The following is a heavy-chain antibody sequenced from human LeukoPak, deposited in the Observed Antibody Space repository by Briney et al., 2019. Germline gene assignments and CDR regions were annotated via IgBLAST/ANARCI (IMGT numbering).Heavy chain of an antibody. CDR1: GFTFSSYA. V-gene: IGHV3-23*01. CDR3: AKTMTAGYSSGPSDD. D-gene: IGHD6-19*01. CDR2: ISGGGGIT. J-gene: IGHJ4*02. Sequence: PGGSLRLSCAASGFTFSSYAMSCVRQAPGKGLEWVSVISGGGGITYYVDSVKGRFTISRDNAKNTLYLLMNSLRAEDTAVFYCAKTMTAGYSSGPSDDWGQGTLVTVSS.